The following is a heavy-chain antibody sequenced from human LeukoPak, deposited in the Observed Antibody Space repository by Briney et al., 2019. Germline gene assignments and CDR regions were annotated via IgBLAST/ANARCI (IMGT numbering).Heavy chain of an antibody. CDR2: IYHSGST. D-gene: IGHD3-10*01. Sequence: SETLSLTCTVSGGSISTYYWSWIRQPPGKGLEWIGYIYHSGSTNYNPSLKSRVTISVDTSQNQFYLKLSSVTAADTAVYYCAREYYYGSGSFDYWGQGTLVTVSS. CDR3: AREYYYGSGSFDY. J-gene: IGHJ4*02. CDR1: GGSISTYY. V-gene: IGHV4-59*12.